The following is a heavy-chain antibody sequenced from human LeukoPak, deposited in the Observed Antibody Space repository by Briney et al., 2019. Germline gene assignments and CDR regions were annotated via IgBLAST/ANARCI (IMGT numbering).Heavy chain of an antibody. CDR3: ARDRGSYRPIDY. CDR2: ISSRGTYI. D-gene: IGHD1-26*01. Sequence: GGSLRLSCAASAFTFSSYNMNWVRQAPGKGLEGVSSISSRGTYIDYADSVKGQFTLSRDNAKNSLYLQMNSLRAEDTAVYYCARDRGSYRPIDYWGQGTLVTVSS. V-gene: IGHV3-21*01. J-gene: IGHJ4*02. CDR1: AFTFSSYN.